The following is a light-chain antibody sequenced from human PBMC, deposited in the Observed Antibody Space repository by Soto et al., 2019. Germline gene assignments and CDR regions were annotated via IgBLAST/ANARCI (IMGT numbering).Light chain of an antibody. V-gene: IGKV3-11*01. CDR2: DAS. J-gene: IGKJ4*01. CDR1: QSVSSY. Sequence: EIVLTQSPATLSLSPGERATLSCRASQSVSSYLAWYQQKPGQAPRLLIYDASNRATGIPARFSGSGSGTDFTLTISSLEPEYVAVYYCQQRSNWPLFGARTMA. CDR3: QQRSNWPL.